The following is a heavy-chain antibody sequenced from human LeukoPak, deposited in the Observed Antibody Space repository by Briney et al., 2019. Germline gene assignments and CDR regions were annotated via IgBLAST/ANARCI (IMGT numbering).Heavy chain of an antibody. CDR3: ARGPRSQGSEFDY. V-gene: IGHV4-34*01. D-gene: IGHD1-14*01. Sequence: PSETLSLTCAVYGESFSGYYWSWIRQPPGKGLEWIGEINHSGSTNYNPSLKNRVTISVDTSKNQFSLKLSSVTAADTAVYYCARGPRSQGSEFDYWGQGTLVTVSS. CDR1: GESFSGYY. J-gene: IGHJ4*02. CDR2: INHSGST.